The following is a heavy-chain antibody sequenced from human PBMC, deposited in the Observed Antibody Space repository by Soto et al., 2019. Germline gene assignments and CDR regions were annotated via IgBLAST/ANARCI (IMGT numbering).Heavy chain of an antibody. Sequence: PSETLSLTCAVYGGSFSGYYWSWIRQPPGKGLEWIGEINHSGSTNYNPSLKSRVTISVDTSKNQFSLKLSSVTAADTAVYYCARQSPPAATGHSPRYWYFDLWGRGTLVTVSS. J-gene: IGHJ2*01. CDR3: ARQSPPAATGHSPRYWYFDL. CDR2: INHSGST. CDR1: GGSFSGYY. D-gene: IGHD6-13*01. V-gene: IGHV4-34*01.